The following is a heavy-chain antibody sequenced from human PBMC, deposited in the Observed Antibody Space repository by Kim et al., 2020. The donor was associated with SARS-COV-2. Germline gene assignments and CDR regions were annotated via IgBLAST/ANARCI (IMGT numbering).Heavy chain of an antibody. CDR1: GVSITSSNYH. D-gene: IGHD3-22*01. Sequence: SETLFLTCSVSGVSITSSNYHWGWIRQPPGKGLEWIGTIDYSGDTDYNLSLKSRVTISQDTSKNQFYLNLCSVTAADTAVSHWARHLPNRGYDPDFDFWG. J-gene: IGHJ4*01. CDR3: ARHLPNRGYDPDFDF. V-gene: IGHV4-39*01. CDR2: IDYSGDT.